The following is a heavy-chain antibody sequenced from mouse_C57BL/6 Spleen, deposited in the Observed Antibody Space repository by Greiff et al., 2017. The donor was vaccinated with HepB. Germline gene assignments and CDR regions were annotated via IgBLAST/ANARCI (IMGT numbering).Heavy chain of an antibody. CDR3: TDGYDGYAMDY. CDR1: GFNIKDDY. D-gene: IGHD2-2*01. Sequence: EVQLQQSGAELVRPGASVKLSCTASGFNIKDDYMHWVKQRPEQGLEWIGWIDPENGDTEYASKFQGKATITADTSSNTAYLQLSSLTSEDTAVYYSTDGYDGYAMDYWGQGTSVTVSS. CDR2: IDPENGDT. J-gene: IGHJ4*01. V-gene: IGHV14-4*01.